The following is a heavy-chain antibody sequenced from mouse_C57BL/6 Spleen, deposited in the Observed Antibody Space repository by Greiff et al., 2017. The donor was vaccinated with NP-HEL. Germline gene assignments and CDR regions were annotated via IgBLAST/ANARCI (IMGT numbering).Heavy chain of an antibody. D-gene: IGHD1-1*01. Sequence: QVQLQQPGAELVKPGASVKLSCKASGYTFTSYWMQWVKQRPGQGLEWIGEIDPSDSNTNYNQKFKGKATLTADTSSSTAYMQLSSLTSEDSAVYYCARSPYYGISYYDAMDYWGQGTSVTVSS. J-gene: IGHJ4*01. CDR2: IDPSDSNT. CDR1: GYTFTSYW. CDR3: ARSPYYGISYYDAMDY. V-gene: IGHV1-50*01.